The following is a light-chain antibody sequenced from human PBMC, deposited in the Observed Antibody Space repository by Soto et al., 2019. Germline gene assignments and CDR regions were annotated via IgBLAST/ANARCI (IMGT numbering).Light chain of an antibody. V-gene: IGKV3-15*01. CDR3: QQYNNWPLP. CDR2: ATS. CDR1: HRVSSY. Sequence: MSQSPAAVSVSPRERATLSCRASHRVSSYLAWYQQKPGQAPRLLIYATSTRATGIPARFSGSGSGTEFTLTISSLQSEDFAVYYCQQYNNWPLPFGGGTKV. J-gene: IGKJ4*01.